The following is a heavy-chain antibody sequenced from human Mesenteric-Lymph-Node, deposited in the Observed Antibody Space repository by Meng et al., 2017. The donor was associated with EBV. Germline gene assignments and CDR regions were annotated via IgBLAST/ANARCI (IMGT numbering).Heavy chain of an antibody. J-gene: IGHJ4*02. CDR1: GGTFSSYS. V-gene: IGHV1-69*01. Sequence: QVQLVPSGAVLKKPGSSVKDPSKPAGGTFSSYSFGWLRPAPGQGLVWMAGIIPMFGAANYAQKLQGRDTITAAESTSTAYMELSRLRSEDTAVYYCSGVVSSGWFFDYWGQGTLVTVSS. CDR3: SGVVSSGWFFDY. CDR2: IIPMFGAA. D-gene: IGHD6-19*01.